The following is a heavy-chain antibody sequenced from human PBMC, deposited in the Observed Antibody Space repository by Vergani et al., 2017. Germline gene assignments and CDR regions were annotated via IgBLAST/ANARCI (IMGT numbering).Heavy chain of an antibody. Sequence: QVQLQESGPGLVKPSETLSLTCTVSGGSISSYYWSWIRQPPGKGLEWIGYIYTSGSTNYNPSLKSRVTISVATSKNQFSLKLSSVTAADTAVYYCARVVLSYYYDSSGYAAYYFDYWGQGTLVTVSS. J-gene: IGHJ4*02. CDR1: GGSISSYY. CDR3: ARVVLSYYYDSSGYAAYYFDY. V-gene: IGHV4-4*09. D-gene: IGHD3-22*01. CDR2: IYTSGST.